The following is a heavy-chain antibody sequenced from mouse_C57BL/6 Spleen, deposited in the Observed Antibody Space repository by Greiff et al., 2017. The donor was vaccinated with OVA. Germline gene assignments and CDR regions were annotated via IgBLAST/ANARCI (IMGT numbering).Heavy chain of an antibody. Sequence: DVMLVESGGGLVKPGGSLKLSCAASGFPFSDYGMHWVRQAPEKGLEWVAYISSGSSTIYYADTVKGRFTISRDNAKNTLFLQMTSLRSEDTAMYYCARGRLGYFDVWGTGTTVTVSS. J-gene: IGHJ1*03. D-gene: IGHD2-4*01. CDR1: GFPFSDYG. V-gene: IGHV5-17*01. CDR2: ISSGSSTI. CDR3: ARGRLGYFDV.